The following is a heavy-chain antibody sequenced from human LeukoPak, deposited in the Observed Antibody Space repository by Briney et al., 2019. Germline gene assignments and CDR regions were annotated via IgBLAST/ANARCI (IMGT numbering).Heavy chain of an antibody. CDR1: GFTFSNYE. D-gene: IGHD3-10*01. CDR2: IGTSGGGI. Sequence: HSGRSLRLSCAASGFTFSNYEMNWVRQAPGKGLEWLSYIGTSGGGIQYADSVKGRFTISRDNAKNSLYLQMNNLRAEDTAMYYCARHAYYVFDIWGQGTMVTVSS. CDR3: ARHAYYVFDI. V-gene: IGHV3-48*03. J-gene: IGHJ3*02.